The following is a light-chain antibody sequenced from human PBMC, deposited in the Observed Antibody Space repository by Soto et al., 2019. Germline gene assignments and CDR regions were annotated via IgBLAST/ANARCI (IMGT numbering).Light chain of an antibody. Sequence: DIQMTQSPSSLSTSVGDRVTITCRASQDISNYLAWYQQKPGKVPKLLIYAASTLQSGVPSRFSGSGSGTDFTLTISSLQPEDVAAYYCQKYNSAPWTFVQGTKVEIK. CDR1: QDISNY. CDR3: QKYNSAPWT. V-gene: IGKV1-27*01. CDR2: AAS. J-gene: IGKJ1*01.